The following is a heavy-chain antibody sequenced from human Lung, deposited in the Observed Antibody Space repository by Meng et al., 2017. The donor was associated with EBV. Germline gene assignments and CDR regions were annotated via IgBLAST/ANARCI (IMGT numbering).Heavy chain of an antibody. V-gene: IGHV4-59*01. CDR1: GGSISSYY. CDR2: IYYSGST. Sequence: QGQLQGSGPGLVKPSETLALTCTVSGGSISSYYWSWIRQPPGKGLEWIGYIYYSGSTNYNPSLKSRVTISVDTSKNQFSLKLSSVTAADTAVYYCASSSGWYDEYYFDYWGQGTLVTVSS. J-gene: IGHJ4*02. CDR3: ASSSGWYDEYYFDY. D-gene: IGHD6-19*01.